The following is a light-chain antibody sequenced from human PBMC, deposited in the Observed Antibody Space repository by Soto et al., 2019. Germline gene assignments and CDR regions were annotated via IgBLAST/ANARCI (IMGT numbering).Light chain of an antibody. J-gene: IGKJ2*01. Sequence: DIQLIQSPSFLSASVGDRVTITCRASQGISSDLAWYQQKPGKAPKLLIYAASTLQSGVPSRFSGSGSGTDFTLTISSLQPEDLATYCCQHLNSYPPYTFGQGTKLEIK. CDR1: QGISSD. V-gene: IGKV1-9*01. CDR3: QHLNSYPPYT. CDR2: AAS.